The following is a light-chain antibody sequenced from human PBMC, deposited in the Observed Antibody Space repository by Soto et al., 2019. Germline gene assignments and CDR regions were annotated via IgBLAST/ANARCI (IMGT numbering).Light chain of an antibody. Sequence: EIVMTHSPATLSVSPGERATLSCRASQSVSSNLAWYQQKPGQALRLLIYGASTRATGIPAMFSGSGSGTECTLTISSLQSEDFAVYYCQQYNNWPPITFGQGTRLEIK. V-gene: IGKV3D-15*01. CDR2: GAS. CDR3: QQYNNWPPIT. J-gene: IGKJ5*01. CDR1: QSVSSN.